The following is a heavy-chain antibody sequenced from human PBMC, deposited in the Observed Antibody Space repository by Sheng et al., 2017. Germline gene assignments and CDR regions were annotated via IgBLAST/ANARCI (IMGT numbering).Heavy chain of an antibody. CDR2: IYTSGST. Sequence: QVQLQESGPGLVKPSQTLSLTCTVSGGSISSGSYYWSWIRQPAGKGLEWIGRIYTSGSTNYNPSLKSRVTISVDTSKNQFSLKLSSVNAADTAVYYCARVGYRAGYFDYWGQGTLGHRLL. CDR1: GGSISSGSYY. V-gene: IGHV4-61*02. CDR3: ARVGYRAGYFDY. D-gene: IGHD5-12*01. J-gene: IGHJ4*02.